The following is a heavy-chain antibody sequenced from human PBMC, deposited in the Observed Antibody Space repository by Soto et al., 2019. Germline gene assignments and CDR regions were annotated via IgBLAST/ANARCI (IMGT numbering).Heavy chain of an antibody. Sequence: SETLSLTCAVSGGSISSGGYSWSWIRQPPGKGLEWIGYIYHSGSTYYNPSLKSRVTISVDRSKNQFSLKLSSVTAADTAVYYCARGRGLLLWFGELHNWFDPWGQGTLVTVSS. CDR1: GGSISSGGYS. CDR2: IYHSGST. J-gene: IGHJ5*02. D-gene: IGHD3-10*01. V-gene: IGHV4-30-2*01. CDR3: ARGRGLLLWFGELHNWFDP.